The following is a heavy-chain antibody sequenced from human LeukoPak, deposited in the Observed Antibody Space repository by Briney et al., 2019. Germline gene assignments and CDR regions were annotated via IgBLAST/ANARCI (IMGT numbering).Heavy chain of an antibody. CDR3: AKGSYYDILTGYYLDY. J-gene: IGHJ4*02. D-gene: IGHD3-9*01. V-gene: IGHV3-23*01. CDR2: ISGSGGST. Sequence: GGSLRLSCAASGFTFSSYAMSWVRQAPGKGLEWVSAISGSGGSTYYADSVKGRFTISRDNSKNTLYLQMNSLRAEYTAVYYCAKGSYYDILTGYYLDYWGQGTLVTVSS. CDR1: GFTFSSYA.